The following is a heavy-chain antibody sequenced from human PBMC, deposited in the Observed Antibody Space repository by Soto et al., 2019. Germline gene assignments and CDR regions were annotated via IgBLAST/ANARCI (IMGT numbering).Heavy chain of an antibody. Sequence: NPSETLSLTCTVSGGSISSGGYYWSWIRQHPGKGLEWIGYIYYSGSTYYNPSLKSRVTISVDTSKNQFSLKLSSVTAADTAVYYCARDQSITMVRGVIVDYYYGMDVWGQETTVTVSS. J-gene: IGHJ6*02. CDR2: IYYSGST. CDR3: ARDQSITMVRGVIVDYYYGMDV. CDR1: GGSISSGGYY. D-gene: IGHD3-10*01. V-gene: IGHV4-31*03.